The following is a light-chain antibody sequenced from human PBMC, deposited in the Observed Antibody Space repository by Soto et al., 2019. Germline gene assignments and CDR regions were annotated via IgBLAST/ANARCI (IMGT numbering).Light chain of an antibody. V-gene: IGKV3-15*01. CDR1: QSVSSL. Sequence: IVLTQSPATLSVSPGERATLSCRASQSVSSLLAWYQQKPRQAPRLLIYDTSTRATGIPARFSGSGSGTDFTLTISSLQSEDFAVYYCQPYNNWPLTFGGGTKVEIK. CDR3: QPYNNWPLT. CDR2: DTS. J-gene: IGKJ4*01.